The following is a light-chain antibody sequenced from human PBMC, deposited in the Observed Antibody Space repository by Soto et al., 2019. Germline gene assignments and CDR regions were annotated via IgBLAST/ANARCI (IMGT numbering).Light chain of an antibody. J-gene: IGLJ1*01. CDR1: SSDVGSYNR. CDR2: EVS. Sequence: QSALTQPPSVSGSPGQSVTISCTGTSSDVGSYNRVSWYQQPPGTAPKLMIYEVSNRPSGVPDRFSGSKSGNTASLTISGIQPEDEADYYCNSYTSSSTYVFGTGTKLTVL. CDR3: NSYTSSSTYV. V-gene: IGLV2-18*02.